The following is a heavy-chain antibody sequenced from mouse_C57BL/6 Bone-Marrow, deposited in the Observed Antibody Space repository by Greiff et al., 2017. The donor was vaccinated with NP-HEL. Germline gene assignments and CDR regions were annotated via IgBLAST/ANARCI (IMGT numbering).Heavy chain of an antibody. CDR3: ARDAPYGNYPFVN. CDR2: SRNKANDYTT. J-gene: IGHJ2*01. CDR1: GFTFSDFY. Sequence: EVKLVESGGGLVQSGRSLRLSCATSGFTFSDFYMEWVRQAPGKGLEWIAASRNKANDYTTEYNVSVKGRFIDSRDTAQSILYLQMNAMRAEATAIYYCARDAPYGNYPFVNGGQGTTLTVSS. D-gene: IGHD2-1*01. V-gene: IGHV7-1*01.